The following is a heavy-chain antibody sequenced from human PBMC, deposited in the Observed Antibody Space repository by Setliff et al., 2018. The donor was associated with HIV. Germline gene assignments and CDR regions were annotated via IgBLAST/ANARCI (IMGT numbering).Heavy chain of an antibody. J-gene: IGHJ4*02. V-gene: IGHV5-51*01. CDR1: GYSFTDYW. D-gene: IGHD3-10*01. CDR3: ARNHLNYASGNTKTSGAYYFDS. Sequence: GESLKISCRASGYSFTDYWIGWVRQMPGKGLECMGIIYPGDSETKYSPSFQGQVTISVDKSFNTAYLQWSSLRASDTTIFYCARNHLNYASGNTKTSGAYYFDSWGQG. CDR2: IYPGDSET.